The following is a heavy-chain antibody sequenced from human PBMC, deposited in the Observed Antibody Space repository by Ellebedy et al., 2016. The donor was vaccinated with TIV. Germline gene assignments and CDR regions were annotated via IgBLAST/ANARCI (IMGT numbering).Heavy chain of an antibody. J-gene: IGHJ4*02. D-gene: IGHD6-19*01. CDR3: AKTASKGRGWRTPIDY. Sequence: PGGSLRLSCAASGFTFSSYVMHWVRQAPGKGLEGVASISYDGSNKYYADAVKGRFAISRDNSENTLYLQMNSLRAEDTAVYYCAKTASKGRGWRTPIDYWGQGTLVTVSS. CDR1: GFTFSSYV. V-gene: IGHV3-30*09. CDR2: ISYDGSNK.